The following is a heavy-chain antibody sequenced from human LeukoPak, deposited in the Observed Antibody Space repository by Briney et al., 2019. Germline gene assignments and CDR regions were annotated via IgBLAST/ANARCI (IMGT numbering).Heavy chain of an antibody. CDR2: ISASGGST. Sequence: GGSLRLSCAASGFTFSSYALSWVRQAPGKGLEWVSVISASGGSTYYADSVKGRFTISRDNSKNTLHLQMNSLRADDTAVYYCAKASSSGWYYFDYWGQGTLVTVSS. J-gene: IGHJ4*02. V-gene: IGHV3-23*01. D-gene: IGHD6-19*01. CDR3: AKASSSGWYYFDY. CDR1: GFTFSSYA.